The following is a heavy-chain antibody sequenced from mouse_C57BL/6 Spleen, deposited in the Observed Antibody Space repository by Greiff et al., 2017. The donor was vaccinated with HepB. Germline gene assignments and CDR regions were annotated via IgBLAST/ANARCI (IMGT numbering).Heavy chain of an antibody. J-gene: IGHJ3*01. CDR2: IDPSDSYT. Sequence: VQLQQPGAELVKPGASVKLSCKASGYTFTSYWMQWVKQRPGQGLEWIGEIDPSDSYTNYNQKFKGKATLTVDTSSSTAYMQLSSLTSEDSAVYYCARAQATWAWFAYWGQGTLVTVSA. CDR1: GYTFTSYW. CDR3: ARAQATWAWFAY. V-gene: IGHV1-50*01. D-gene: IGHD3-2*02.